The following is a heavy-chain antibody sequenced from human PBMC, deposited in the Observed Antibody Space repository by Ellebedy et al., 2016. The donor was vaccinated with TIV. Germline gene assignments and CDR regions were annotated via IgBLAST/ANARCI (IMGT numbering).Heavy chain of an antibody. CDR1: GYSFTSYW. CDR3: ARHLIQSSYGPFDY. Sequence: GESLKISCKGSGYSFTSYWIGWVRQMPGKGLEWMGIIYPGDSDTRYSPSFQGQVTISVDKSMSTAYLQWSSLKASDTAMYYCARHLIQSSYGPFDYWGQGTLVTVSS. V-gene: IGHV5-51*01. J-gene: IGHJ4*02. CDR2: IYPGDSDT. D-gene: IGHD5-18*01.